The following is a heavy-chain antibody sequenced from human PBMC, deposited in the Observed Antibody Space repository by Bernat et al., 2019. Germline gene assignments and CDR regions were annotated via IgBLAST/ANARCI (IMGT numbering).Heavy chain of an antibody. Sequence: EVQLLESGGGLVQPGGSLRLSCAASGFTFSNYAMSWVRQAPGKGLEWVSAIGGSDGNTYYAESVKGRFNISRDNSKNILYLQMNSLRAEDTAVYSCSRPGGSYVFRGFDSWGQGTLVTVSS. CDR2: IGGSDGNT. CDR1: GFTFSNYA. J-gene: IGHJ4*02. D-gene: IGHD1-26*01. CDR3: SRPGGSYVFRGFDS. V-gene: IGHV3-23*01.